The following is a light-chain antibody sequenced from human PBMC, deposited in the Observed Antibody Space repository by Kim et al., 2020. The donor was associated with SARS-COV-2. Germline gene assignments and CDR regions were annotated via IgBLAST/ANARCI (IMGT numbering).Light chain of an antibody. Sequence: VAPGERATLPRGASQSGNSNIAWYQQKPGQAPRLLIYRASTRATGVPTRFTGSGSDTEFTLTISSLQSEDYAVYYCQHYHNWPPWTFGQGTKLEI. CDR2: RAS. CDR3: QHYHNWPPWT. V-gene: IGKV3-15*01. J-gene: IGKJ1*01. CDR1: QSGNSN.